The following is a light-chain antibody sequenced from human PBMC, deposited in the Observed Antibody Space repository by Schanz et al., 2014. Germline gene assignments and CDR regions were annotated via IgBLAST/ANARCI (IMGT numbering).Light chain of an antibody. J-gene: IGLJ3*02. CDR3: CSYAGSYTWV. CDR2: EGS. V-gene: IGLV2-23*01. CDR1: TSDVGFYNL. Sequence: QSALTQPASVSGSPGQSITISCTGTTSDVGFYNLVSWYQQHPAKAPKLMIYEGSKRPSGVSNRFSGSKSGNTASLTISGLQAEDEADYYCCSYAGSYTWVFGGGTKVTVL.